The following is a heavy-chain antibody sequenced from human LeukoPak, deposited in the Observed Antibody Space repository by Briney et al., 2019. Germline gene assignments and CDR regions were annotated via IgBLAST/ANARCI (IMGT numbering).Heavy chain of an antibody. CDR1: GGSISSGGYY. J-gene: IGHJ6*03. CDR3: ARVRYCSGGSCYSPYYYYYMDV. CDR2: IYYSGST. D-gene: IGHD2-15*01. Sequence: TLSLTCTVSGGSISSGGYYLSWIRQHPGKGLEWIGYIYYSGSTYYKPSLKSRVTISVDTSKHQFSLKLSSVTAADTAVYYCARVRYCSGGSCYSPYYYYYMDVWGKGTTVTVSS. V-gene: IGHV4-31*03.